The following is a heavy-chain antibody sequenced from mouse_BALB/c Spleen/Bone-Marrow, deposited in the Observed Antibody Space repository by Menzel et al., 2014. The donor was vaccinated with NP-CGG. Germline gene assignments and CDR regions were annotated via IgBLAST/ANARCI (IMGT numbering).Heavy chain of an antibody. CDR1: GFTFSSYG. V-gene: IGHV5-6*01. Sequence: EVQLVESGGDLVKPGGSLKLSCAASGFTFSSYGMSWVRQTPDKRLEWVATISSGGSYTYYPDSVKGRFTISRDYAKNTLYLQMSSLKSEDTAMYYCARDFITADAMDYWGQGTSVTVSS. J-gene: IGHJ4*01. CDR3: ARDFITADAMDY. D-gene: IGHD1-1*01. CDR2: ISSGGSYT.